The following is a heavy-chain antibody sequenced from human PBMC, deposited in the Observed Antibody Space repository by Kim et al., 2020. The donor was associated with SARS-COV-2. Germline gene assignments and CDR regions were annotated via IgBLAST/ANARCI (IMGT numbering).Heavy chain of an antibody. Sequence: GGSLRLSCAASGITFSDYGMNWVRQAPGKGLEWVSGISGSGGVTFYADSVRGRFTISRDNSKNTLYLQMNSLRAEDTAEYYCAKGGIYDVWSGYVFDSWGQGTLVTVSS. D-gene: IGHD3-3*01. CDR3: AKGGIYDVWSGYVFDS. J-gene: IGHJ4*02. V-gene: IGHV3-23*01. CDR1: GITFSDYG. CDR2: ISGSGGVT.